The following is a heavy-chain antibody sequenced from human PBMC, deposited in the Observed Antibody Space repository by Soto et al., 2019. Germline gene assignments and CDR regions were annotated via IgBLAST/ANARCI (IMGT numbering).Heavy chain of an antibody. V-gene: IGHV4-31*03. CDR3: ARHPLPYDFWSGRAAPPSDGMDV. J-gene: IGHJ6*02. CDR1: GGSISSGGYY. D-gene: IGHD3-3*01. CDR2: IYYSGST. Sequence: PSETLSLTCTVSGGSISSGGYYWSWIRQHPGKGLEWIGYIYYSGSTYYNPSLKSRVTISVDTSKNQFSLKLSSVTAADTAVYYCARHPLPYDFWSGRAAPPSDGMDVWGHVTTVTVSS.